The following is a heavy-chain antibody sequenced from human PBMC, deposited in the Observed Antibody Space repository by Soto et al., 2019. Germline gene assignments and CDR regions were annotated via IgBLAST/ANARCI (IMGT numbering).Heavy chain of an antibody. CDR3: ARDLSVLSSWFDP. J-gene: IGHJ5*02. CDR1: GGTFSSYT. V-gene: IGHV1-69*08. CDR2: IIPILGIA. Sequence: QVQLVQSGAEVKKPGSSVKVSCKASGGTFSSYTISWVRQAPGQGLEWMGRIIPILGIANYAQKFQGRVTIIADKSTSTAYMELSSLSSEDTAVYYCARDLSVLSSWFDPWGQGTLVTVSS. D-gene: IGHD2-2*01.